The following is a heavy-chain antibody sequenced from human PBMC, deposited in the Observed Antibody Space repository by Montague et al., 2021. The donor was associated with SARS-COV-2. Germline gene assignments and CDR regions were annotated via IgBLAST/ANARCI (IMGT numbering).Heavy chain of an antibody. J-gene: IGHJ4*02. CDR1: GASISDYY. CDR2: IYYNTGNT. CDR3: VGGTGYDYYFDC. V-gene: IGHV4-59*01. D-gene: IGHD5-12*01. Sequence: SETLSLTCSVSGASISDYYWNWIRHPPGKGLEWIGYIYYNTGNTTYNPSPQSRVTISLDTSKNQFSLNLRSVTAADTALYFCVGGTGYDYYFDCWGLGTLVTVSS.